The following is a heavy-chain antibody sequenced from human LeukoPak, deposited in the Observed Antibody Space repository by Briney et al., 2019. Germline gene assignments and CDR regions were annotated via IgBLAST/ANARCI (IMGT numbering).Heavy chain of an antibody. J-gene: IGHJ3*02. V-gene: IGHV4-34*01. Sequence: SETLSLTCAVYGGSFSGYYWSWIRQPPGKGLEWIGEINHSGGTNYNPSLKSRVTISVDTSKNQFSLKLSSVTAADTAVYYCARGSIQLWLRAFDIWGQGTMVTVSS. D-gene: IGHD5-18*01. CDR1: GGSFSGYY. CDR2: INHSGGT. CDR3: ARGSIQLWLRAFDI.